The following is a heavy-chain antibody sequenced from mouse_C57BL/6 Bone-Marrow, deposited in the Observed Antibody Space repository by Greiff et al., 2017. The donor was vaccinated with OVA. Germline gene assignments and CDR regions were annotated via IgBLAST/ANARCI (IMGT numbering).Heavy chain of an antibody. V-gene: IGHV1-81*01. CDR2: IYPRSGNT. CDR3: ARERDYGSSYWYFDV. Sequence: QVQLQQSGAELARPGASVKLSCKASGYTFTSYGISWVKQRTGQGLEWIGEIYPRSGNTYYNEKFKGKATLTADKSSSTAYMELRSLTSEDSAVYFCARERDYGSSYWYFDVWGTGTTVTVSS. CDR1: GYTFTSYG. D-gene: IGHD1-1*01. J-gene: IGHJ1*03.